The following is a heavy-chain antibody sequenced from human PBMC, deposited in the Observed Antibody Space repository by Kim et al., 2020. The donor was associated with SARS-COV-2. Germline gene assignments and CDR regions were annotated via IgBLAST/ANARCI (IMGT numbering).Heavy chain of an antibody. D-gene: IGHD4-4*01. CDR3: AKGRTTVTTHYFDY. V-gene: IGHV3-30*02. J-gene: IGHJ4*02. Sequence: ADSGKGRFTISRDNSKNTLYLQMNSLRAEDTAVYYCAKGRTTVTTHYFDYWGQGTLVTVSS.